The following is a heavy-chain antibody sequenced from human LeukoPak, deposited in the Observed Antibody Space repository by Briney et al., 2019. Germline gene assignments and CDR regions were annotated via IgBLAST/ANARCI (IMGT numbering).Heavy chain of an antibody. CDR3: AREGDYYGSGSYYMNSPNYYYYMDV. J-gene: IGHJ6*03. CDR1: GYTFSGYF. CDR2: INPNSGGT. D-gene: IGHD3-10*01. V-gene: IGHV1-2*02. Sequence: ASVKVSCKASGYTFSGYFIHWVRQAPGQGLEWMGWINPNSGGTNYAQKFQGRVTMTRDTSISTAYMELSRLRSDDTAVYYCAREGDYYGSGSYYMNSPNYYYYMDVWGKGTTVTVSS.